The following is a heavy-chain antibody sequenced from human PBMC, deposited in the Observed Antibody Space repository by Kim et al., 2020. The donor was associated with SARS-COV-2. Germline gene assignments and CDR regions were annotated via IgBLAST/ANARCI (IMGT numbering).Heavy chain of an antibody. D-gene: IGHD3-3*01. J-gene: IGHJ6*01. CDR3: ARDRIFWCGYSYFYYGM. Sequence: GGSLRLSCVASGFTFSSYWMHWVRQAPGKGLVWVSRINSGGSSTYYAAAVEGFSTISGDNAKKPLHLQMNILSAEDAALYYCARDRIFWCGYSYFYYGM. CDR1: GFTFSSYW. V-gene: IGHV3-74*01. CDR2: INSGGSST.